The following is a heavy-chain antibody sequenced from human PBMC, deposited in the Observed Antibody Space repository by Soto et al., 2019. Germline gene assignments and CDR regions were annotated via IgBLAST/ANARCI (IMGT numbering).Heavy chain of an antibody. V-gene: IGHV1-2*04. J-gene: IGHJ4*02. Sequence: ASVKVSCKASGYTFTGYYMHWVRQAPGQGLEWMGWINPNSGGTNYAQKFQGWVTMTRDTSISTAYMELGRLRSDDTAVYYCARDSFPRYDILTGYYIMSGYFDYWGQGTLVTVSS. CDR1: GYTFTGYY. D-gene: IGHD3-9*01. CDR2: INPNSGGT. CDR3: ARDSFPRYDILTGYYIMSGYFDY.